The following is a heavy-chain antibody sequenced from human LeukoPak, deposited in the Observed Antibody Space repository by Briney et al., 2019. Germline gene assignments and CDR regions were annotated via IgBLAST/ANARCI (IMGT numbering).Heavy chain of an antibody. V-gene: IGHV3-48*03. CDR2: ISSSGSTI. CDR1: GFTFSSYE. CDR3: ARGIAAAGATYYYYMDV. D-gene: IGHD6-13*01. J-gene: IGHJ6*03. Sequence: GGSLRLSCAAPGFTFSSYEMNWVRQAAGKGLEWVSYISSSGSTIYYADSVKGRFTISRDNAKNSLYLQMNSLRAEDTAVYYCARGIAAAGATYYYYMDVWGKGTMVTVSS.